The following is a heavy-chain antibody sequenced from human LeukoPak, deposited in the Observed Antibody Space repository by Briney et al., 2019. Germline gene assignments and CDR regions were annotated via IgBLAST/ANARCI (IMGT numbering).Heavy chain of an antibody. CDR3: AKDHDSTGSPTSDY. J-gene: IGHJ4*02. D-gene: IGHD3-22*01. CDR2: IKGTGRKT. CDR1: GFNLSSYF. Sequence: GGSLRLSCAASGFNLSSYFMTWVRQPPGKWLEWVATIKGTGRKTFYADSVKGRFIISRDSSKNTLYLQMNNLRAEDTAVYFCAKDHDSTGSPTSDYWGQGTLVIVSS. V-gene: IGHV3-23*01.